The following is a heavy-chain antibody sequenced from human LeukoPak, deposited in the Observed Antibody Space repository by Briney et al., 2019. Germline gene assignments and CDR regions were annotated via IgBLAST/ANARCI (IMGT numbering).Heavy chain of an antibody. Sequence: SEILSLTCTVSGGSISSYYWSWIRQPPGKGLGWIGYIYYSGSTNYNPSLKSRVTISVDTSKNQFSLKLSSVTAADTAVYYCARGLAAAGEFDYWGQGTLVTVSS. V-gene: IGHV4-59*01. CDR1: GGSISSYY. CDR2: IYYSGST. J-gene: IGHJ4*02. CDR3: ARGLAAAGEFDY. D-gene: IGHD6-13*01.